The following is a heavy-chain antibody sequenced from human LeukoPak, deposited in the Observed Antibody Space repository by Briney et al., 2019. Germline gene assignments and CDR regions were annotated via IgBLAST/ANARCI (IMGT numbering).Heavy chain of an antibody. CDR1: GFMFDDYA. CDR3: ARFIAAPYYFDY. V-gene: IGHV3-43D*03. J-gene: IGHJ4*02. CDR2: ISWDGGST. Sequence: GGSLRLSCAASGFMFDDYAMHWVRQGPGKGLEWVSLISWDGGSTYYADSVKGRFTISRDNAKNSLYLQMNSLRAEDTAVYYCARFIAAPYYFDYWGRGTLVTVSS. D-gene: IGHD6-13*01.